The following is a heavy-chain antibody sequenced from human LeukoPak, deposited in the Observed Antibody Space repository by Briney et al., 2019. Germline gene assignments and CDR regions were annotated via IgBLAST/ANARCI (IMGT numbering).Heavy chain of an antibody. V-gene: IGHV1-46*01. CDR2: INPSGGST. J-gene: IGHJ4*02. Sequence: ASVKVSCKASGYTFTSYYMHWVRQAPGQGLEWMGIINPSGGSTSYAQKFQGRVTMTRDMSTSTVYTELSSLRSEDTAVYYCASGVRGLLGGYWGQGTLVTVSS. CDR3: ASGVRGLLGGY. D-gene: IGHD3-10*01. CDR1: GYTFTSYY.